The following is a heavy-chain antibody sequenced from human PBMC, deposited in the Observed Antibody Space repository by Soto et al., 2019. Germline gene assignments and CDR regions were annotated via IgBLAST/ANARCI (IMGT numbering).Heavy chain of an antibody. V-gene: IGHV4-59*01. CDR3: ARDSGSSWTDYYYYGMDV. CDR1: GGSISSYY. Sequence: SETLSLTCTVSGGSISSYYWSWIRQPPWKGLEWIGYIYYSGSTNYNPSLKSRVTISVDTSKNQFSLKLSSVTAADTAVYYCARDSGSSWTDYYYYGMDVWGQGTTVTVSS. J-gene: IGHJ6*01. D-gene: IGHD6-13*01. CDR2: IYYSGST.